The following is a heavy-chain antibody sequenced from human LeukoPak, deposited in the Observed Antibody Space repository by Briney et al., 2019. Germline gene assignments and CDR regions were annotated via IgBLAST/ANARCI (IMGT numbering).Heavy chain of an antibody. CDR1: GYTFTGYY. Sequence: GASVKVSCKASGYTFTGYYMHWVRQAPGQGLEWMGWINPNSGGTNYAQKFQGRVTMTRDTSISTAYMELSRLRSDDTAVYYRASQYYYDSSGYYYPYWGQGTLVTVSS. V-gene: IGHV1-2*02. J-gene: IGHJ4*02. CDR3: ASQYYYDSSGYYYPY. CDR2: INPNSGGT. D-gene: IGHD3-22*01.